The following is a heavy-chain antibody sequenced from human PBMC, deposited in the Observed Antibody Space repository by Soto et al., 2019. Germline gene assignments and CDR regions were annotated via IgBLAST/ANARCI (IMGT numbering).Heavy chain of an antibody. Sequence: QLQLQESGPGLVKPSETLSLTCTVSGGSISSSSYYWGWIRQPPGKGLEWIGSIYYSGSTYYNPSLKSRVTISVDTSKNQFSLKLSSVTAADTAVYYCARQPYCSSTSCYPFSNWFDLWGQGTLVTVSS. CDR3: ARQPYCSSTSCYPFSNWFDL. CDR1: GGSISSSSYY. J-gene: IGHJ5*02. CDR2: IYYSGST. D-gene: IGHD2-2*01. V-gene: IGHV4-39*01.